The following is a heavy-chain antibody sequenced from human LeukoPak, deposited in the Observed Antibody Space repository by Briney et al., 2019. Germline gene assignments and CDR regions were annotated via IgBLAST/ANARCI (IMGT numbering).Heavy chain of an antibody. CDR3: AKDVTMVRGVISD. Sequence: PGRSLRLSCAASGFTFDDYAMHWVRQAPGKGLEWVSGISWNSGSIGCADSVKGRFTISRDNAKNSLYLQMNSLRAEDTALYYCAKDVTMVRGVISDWGQGTLVTVSS. CDR1: GFTFDDYA. V-gene: IGHV3-9*01. J-gene: IGHJ4*02. D-gene: IGHD3-10*01. CDR2: ISWNSGSI.